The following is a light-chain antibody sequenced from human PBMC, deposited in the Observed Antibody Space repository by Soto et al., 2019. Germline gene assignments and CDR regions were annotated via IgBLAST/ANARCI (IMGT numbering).Light chain of an antibody. CDR3: VVSYNGANWV. V-gene: IGLV7-46*02. Sequence: QAVVTQEPSLTLSPEGTVPLTCGSSPGAVTSGHYPYWVQQKPGQAHRTLIYETTNKESWTHARFSGSVLGVKAALNLLGAHPEEEADYYCVVSYNGANWVFGGGTQLTVL. J-gene: IGLJ3*02. CDR1: PGAVTSGHY. CDR2: ETT.